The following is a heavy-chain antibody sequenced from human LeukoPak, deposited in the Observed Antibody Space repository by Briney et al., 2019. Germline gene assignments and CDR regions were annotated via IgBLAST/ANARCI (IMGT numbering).Heavy chain of an antibody. V-gene: IGHV1-18*01. J-gene: IGHJ6*03. CDR3: ARGGGDDYVWGGYRTYYYYYYMDV. CDR2: ISAYNGNT. CDR1: GYTFTSYG. D-gene: IGHD3-16*02. Sequence: ASVKVSCKASGYTFTSYGISWVRQAPGQGLEWMGWISAYNGNTNYAQKLQGRVTMTTVTSTSTAYMELRSLRSDDTAVYYCARGGGDDYVWGGYRTYYYYYYMDVWGKGTTVTVSS.